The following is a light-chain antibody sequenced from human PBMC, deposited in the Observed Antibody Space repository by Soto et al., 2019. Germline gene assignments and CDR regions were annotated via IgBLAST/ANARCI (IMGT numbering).Light chain of an antibody. CDR1: ASDVGAYDY. CDR2: EVS. J-gene: IGLJ2*01. CDR3: CSFTSSRTLV. V-gene: IGLV2-14*01. Sequence: QSVLTQPASVSGSPGQSITISCTGSASDVGAYDYVSWYQHHPGKAPKLIIYEVSYRPSGVSNRFSGSKSGNTASLTISGLQAEDEAHFYCCSFTSSRTLVFGGGTKVTVL.